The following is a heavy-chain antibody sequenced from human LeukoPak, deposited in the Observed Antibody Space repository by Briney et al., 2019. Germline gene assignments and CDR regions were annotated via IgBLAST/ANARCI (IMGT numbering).Heavy chain of an antibody. J-gene: IGHJ4*02. CDR3: ARARNNYDSSGYSALDC. V-gene: IGHV3-33*01. Sequence: GGSQRLSCAASSGLFFSSHGMHWVRQAPGKGLEWVAVIWYDGSNKWYADSVKGRFTISRDNYKNTLYLQMDSLRAEDTAVYYCARARNNYDSSGYSALDCWGQGTLVTVSS. CDR2: IWYDGSNK. CDR1: GLFFSSHG. D-gene: IGHD3-22*01.